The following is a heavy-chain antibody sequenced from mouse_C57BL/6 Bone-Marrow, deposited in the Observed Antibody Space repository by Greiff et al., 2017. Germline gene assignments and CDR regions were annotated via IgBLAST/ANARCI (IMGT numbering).Heavy chain of an antibody. CDR2: IHPNSGST. D-gene: IGHD1-1*01. V-gene: IGHV1-64*01. CDR1: GYTFTSYW. J-gene: IGHJ4*01. Sequence: VQLQQPGAELVKPGASVKLSCKASGYTFTSYWMHWVKQRPGQGLEWIGMIHPNSGSTNYNEKFKSKATLTVDKSSSTAYMQLSSLTSEDSAVYYCAREDYGSSYGDAMDYWVQGTSVTVSS. CDR3: AREDYGSSYGDAMDY.